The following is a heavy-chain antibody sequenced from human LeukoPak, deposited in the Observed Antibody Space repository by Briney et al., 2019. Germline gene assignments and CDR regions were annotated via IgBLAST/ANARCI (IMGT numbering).Heavy chain of an antibody. Sequence: GSLRLSCAASGFTFSSYEMNWIRQPPGKGLEWIGEINHSGSTNYNPSLKSRVTISVDTSKNQFSLKLSSVTAADTAVYYCASPDYGDDDYWGQGTLVTVSS. CDR3: ASPDYGDDDY. J-gene: IGHJ4*02. CDR2: INHSGST. CDR1: GFTFSSYE. V-gene: IGHV4-34*01. D-gene: IGHD4-17*01.